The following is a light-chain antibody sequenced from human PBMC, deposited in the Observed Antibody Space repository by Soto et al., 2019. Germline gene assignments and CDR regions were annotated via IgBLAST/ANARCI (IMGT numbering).Light chain of an antibody. J-gene: IGKJ4*01. CDR2: GAS. CDR3: QQSSISPLT. V-gene: IGKV3-20*01. CDR1: QSVPKDY. Sequence: IVLTQSPGTLSLSPGERATLSCRASQSVPKDYLVWYQHKPGQAPRLLIHGASSRATGIPDRFSGSGSGTDLTLTISRLEPEGFAVYYCQQSSISPLTFGGGTKVDIK.